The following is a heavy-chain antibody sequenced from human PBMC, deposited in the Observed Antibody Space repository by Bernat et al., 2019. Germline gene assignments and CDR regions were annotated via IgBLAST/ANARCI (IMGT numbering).Heavy chain of an antibody. CDR2: IRYDGSNK. J-gene: IGHJ4*02. CDR1: GFSFSTYA. CDR3: AKAPSYDSSGFFDY. Sequence: QVQLVESGGGVVRPGRSLRLSCAASGFSFSTYAMHWVRQAPGKGLEWVAFIRYDGSNKYYADSVKGRFTISRDNSKNTLYLQMNSLRAEDTAVYDCAKAPSYDSSGFFDYWGQGTLVTVSS. D-gene: IGHD3-22*01. V-gene: IGHV3-30*02.